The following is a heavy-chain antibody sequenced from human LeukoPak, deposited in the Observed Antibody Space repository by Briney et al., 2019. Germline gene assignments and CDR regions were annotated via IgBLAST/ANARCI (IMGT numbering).Heavy chain of an antibody. CDR3: ARDKVYYYDSSGYSYYWYFDL. CDR2: IYSGGST. Sequence: GGSLRLSCAASGFTVSSNYMSWVRQAPGKGLEWVSVIYSGGSTYYADSVKGRFTISRDNSKNTLYLQMNSLRAADTAVYYCARDKVYYYDSSGYSYYWYFDLWGRGTLVTVSS. J-gene: IGHJ2*01. V-gene: IGHV3-66*01. CDR1: GFTVSSNY. D-gene: IGHD3-22*01.